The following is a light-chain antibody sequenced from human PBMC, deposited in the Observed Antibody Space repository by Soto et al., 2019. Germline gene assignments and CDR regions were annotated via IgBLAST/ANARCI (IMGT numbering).Light chain of an antibody. CDR3: QQYGLT. V-gene: IGKV3-20*01. J-gene: IGKJ5*01. CDR2: GAS. CDR1: QSVSSSY. Sequence: EIVLTQSPGTLSLSPGERATLSCRASQSVSSSYLAWYQQKPGQAPRLLIYGASSRATGIPDRFSGSGSGTDFTLIISRLEPEDFAVYYCQQYGLTFGQGTRLEIK.